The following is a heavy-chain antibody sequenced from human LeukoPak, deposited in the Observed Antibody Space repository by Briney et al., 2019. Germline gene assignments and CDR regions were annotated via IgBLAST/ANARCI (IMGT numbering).Heavy chain of an antibody. CDR3: ARSQSQSATYRYYFAY. CDR2: MYYNENS. J-gene: IGHJ4*02. CDR1: GVSVGSAGYH. D-gene: IGHD1-14*01. V-gene: IGHV4-61*08. Sequence: SETLSLTCTVSGVSVGSAGYHWTWIRQAPGKGLEWIGYMYYNENSNYNPFLKSRVTMSLDPSQNEFSLKLTSVTAADTAVYYCARSQSQSATYRYYFAYWGQGTLVTVSS.